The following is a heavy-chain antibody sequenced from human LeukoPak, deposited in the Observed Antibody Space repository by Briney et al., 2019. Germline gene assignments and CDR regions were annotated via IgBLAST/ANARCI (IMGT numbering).Heavy chain of an antibody. Sequence: ASVKVSCKASEYTFTSYAIHWVRQAPGQGLEGMGWITPSGGTNYPQKFQGRVVITWDTSITTAYMDLSRLTSDDTAVYYCARDRYGDGFAHLDYWGQGALVTVSS. CDR3: ARDRYGDGFAHLDY. J-gene: IGHJ4*02. V-gene: IGHV1-2*02. CDR2: ITPSGGT. CDR1: EYTFTSYA. D-gene: IGHD5-24*01.